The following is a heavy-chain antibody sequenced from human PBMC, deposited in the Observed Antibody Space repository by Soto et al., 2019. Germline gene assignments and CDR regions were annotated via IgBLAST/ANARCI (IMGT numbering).Heavy chain of an antibody. V-gene: IGHV4-4*02. Sequence: QVQLQESGPGLVKPSGTLSLTCAVSGVSISIPNWWAWVRQAPGKGLEWIGEIDHSGTTNYNPSLDSRVTISLDTSKNQFPLRLTSVAAADTAVYFCARGKFYAFDIWGQGTMVTVSS. CDR2: IDHSGTT. J-gene: IGHJ3*02. CDR3: ARGKFYAFDI. CDR1: GVSISIPNW.